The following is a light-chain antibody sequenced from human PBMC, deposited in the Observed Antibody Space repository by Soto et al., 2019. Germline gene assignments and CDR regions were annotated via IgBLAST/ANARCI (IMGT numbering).Light chain of an antibody. CDR3: QQYGSSIT. CDR2: GAS. V-gene: IGKV3-20*01. Sequence: ESVLTQSPGTLSLSPGERATHSCRASQSVSSSYLAWYQQKPGQAPRLLIYGASSRATGIPDRFSGSGSGTDFTLTISRLEPEDFAVYYCQQYGSSITFGQRTRLEIK. CDR1: QSVSSSY. J-gene: IGKJ5*01.